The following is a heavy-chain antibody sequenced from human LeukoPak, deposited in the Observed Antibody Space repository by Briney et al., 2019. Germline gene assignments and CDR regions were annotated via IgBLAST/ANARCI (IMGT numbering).Heavy chain of an antibody. D-gene: IGHD6-19*01. V-gene: IGHV1-2*02. J-gene: IGHJ4*02. CDR1: GYTSTGNY. CDR2: LNPNSGGT. CDR3: ARDSSGPFGDY. Sequence: ASVKVSCKASGYTSTGNYLHWGRQAPGQGLEWMGWLNPNSGGTKFAQKFQGRVTMTRDTSISTAYMELSRLRSDDTAVYYCARDSSGPFGDYWGQGTLVAVSS.